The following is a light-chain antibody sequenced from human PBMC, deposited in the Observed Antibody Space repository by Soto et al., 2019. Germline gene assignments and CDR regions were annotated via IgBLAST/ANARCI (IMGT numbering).Light chain of an antibody. CDR3: CSYAGGSIYIL. Sequence: SALTQPASVFGSPGQSITISCTGTSSDINAYDHISWYQQHPGKAPKLVIYEVAIRPSGVSIRFSGSKSGNTASLTISGLHAEDEADYYCCSYAGGSIYILFGGGTKLTVL. CDR2: EVA. V-gene: IGLV2-23*02. J-gene: IGLJ2*01. CDR1: SSDINAYDH.